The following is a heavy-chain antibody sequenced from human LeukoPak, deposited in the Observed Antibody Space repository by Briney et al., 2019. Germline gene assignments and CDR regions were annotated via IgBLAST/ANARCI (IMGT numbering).Heavy chain of an antibody. CDR2: MNPNSGNT. Sequence: ASVKVSCKASGYTFTSYDINWVRQATGQGLEWMGWMNPNSGNTGYAQKFQGRVTMTRNTSITTAYMELSSLRSEDTAVYYCARGNKDYGDYARGLSDYWGQGTLVTVSS. D-gene: IGHD4-17*01. V-gene: IGHV1-8*01. CDR3: ARGNKDYGDYARGLSDY. CDR1: GYTFTSYD. J-gene: IGHJ4*02.